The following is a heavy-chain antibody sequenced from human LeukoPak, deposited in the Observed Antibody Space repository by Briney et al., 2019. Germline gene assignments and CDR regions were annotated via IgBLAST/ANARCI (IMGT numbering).Heavy chain of an antibody. J-gene: IGHJ6*04. CDR3: AKDPEDDWDV. CDR1: GFTFSSYG. CDR2: IRYDGSNK. V-gene: IGHV3-30*02. D-gene: IGHD1-14*01. Sequence: GGPLRLSCAASGFTFSSYGMHWVRQAPGKGLEWVAFIRYDGSNKYYADPVKGRFTISRDNSKNTLYLQMNSLRAEDTAVYYCAKDPEDDWDVWGKGTTVTVSS.